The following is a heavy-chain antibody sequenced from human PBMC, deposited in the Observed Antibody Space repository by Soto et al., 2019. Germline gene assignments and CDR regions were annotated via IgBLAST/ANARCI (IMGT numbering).Heavy chain of an antibody. CDR1: GFTFSSYS. CDR3: ARERPIAILGFYYYYYGMDV. D-gene: IGHD2-21*01. Sequence: GGSLRLSCAASGFTFSSYSMNWVRQAPGKGLEWVSSISSSSSYIYYADPVKGRFTISRDNAKNSLYLQMNSLRAEDAAVYYCARERPIAILGFYYYYYGMDVWGQGTTVTVSS. V-gene: IGHV3-21*01. CDR2: ISSSSSYI. J-gene: IGHJ6*02.